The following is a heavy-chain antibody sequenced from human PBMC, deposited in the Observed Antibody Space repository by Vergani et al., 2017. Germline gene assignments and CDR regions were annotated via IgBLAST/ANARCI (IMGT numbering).Heavy chain of an antibody. V-gene: IGHV4-38-2*01. D-gene: IGHD3-22*01. CDR2: IYHSGST. CDR3: ARQRYYYDSSGYYFDAFDI. CDR1: GYSISSGYY. Sequence: QVQLQESGPGLVKPSETLSLTCAVSGYSISSGYYWGWIRQPPGKGLEWIGSIYHSGSTYYNPSLKSRVTISVDTSKNQFSLKLSSVTAADTAVYYCARQRYYYDSSGYYFDAFDIWGQGTMVTGSS. J-gene: IGHJ3*02.